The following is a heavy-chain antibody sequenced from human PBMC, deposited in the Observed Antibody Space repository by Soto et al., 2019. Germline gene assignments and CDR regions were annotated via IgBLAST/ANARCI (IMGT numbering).Heavy chain of an antibody. CDR1: GITLSNYG. V-gene: IGHV3-30*03. J-gene: IGHJ5*02. CDR3: GTEQQLSVP. D-gene: IGHD6-13*01. Sequence: QMVESGGGVVQPGRSLRVSCEASGITLSNYGVSWVRQAPGKGLEWVTMISQDGSNKYNSDSVKGRFSISRDNSKNTVYLQMNDLRPEDTALYYCGTEQQLSVPWGQGTLVSVSS. CDR2: ISQDGSNK.